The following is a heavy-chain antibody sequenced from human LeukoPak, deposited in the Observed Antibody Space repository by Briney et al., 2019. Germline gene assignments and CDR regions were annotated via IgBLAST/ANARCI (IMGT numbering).Heavy chain of an antibody. V-gene: IGHV1-18*01. D-gene: IGHD1-20*01. Sequence: ASVKVSCKASGYTFISYGISWVRQAPGQGLEWMGWISTYNGHTNYAQNLQGRVTTTTDTSTSTAYMELRSLRFDDTAVYYCARDGAGPLTFDYWGQGTLVTVSS. J-gene: IGHJ4*02. CDR1: GYTFISYG. CDR3: ARDGAGPLTFDY. CDR2: ISTYNGHT.